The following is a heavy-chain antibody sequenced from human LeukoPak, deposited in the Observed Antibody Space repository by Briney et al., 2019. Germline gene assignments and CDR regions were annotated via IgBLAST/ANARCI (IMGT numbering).Heavy chain of an antibody. D-gene: IGHD2-15*01. J-gene: IGHJ4*02. CDR1: GYTFTSYD. Sequence: RASVKVSCKASGYTFTSYDISWVRQAPGQGLEWMGWISAYNGYTNYAQKLQGRVTMTTDTSTSTAYMELRSLRSDDTAVYYCARDGPYCSGGSCYFDYWGQGTLVAVSS. CDR3: ARDGPYCSGGSCYFDY. V-gene: IGHV1-18*01. CDR2: ISAYNGYT.